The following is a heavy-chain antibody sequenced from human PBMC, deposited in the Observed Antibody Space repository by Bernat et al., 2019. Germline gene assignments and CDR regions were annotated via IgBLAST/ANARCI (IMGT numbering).Heavy chain of an antibody. CDR2: IKSKTDGGTT. CDR3: TTGTRAKCDY. J-gene: IGHJ4*02. V-gene: IGHV3-15*01. Sequence: EVQLVEXGGGLVKPGWSLRLSCAASGFTFSNAWMSWVRQAPGKGLEWVGRIKSKTDGGTTDYAAPVKGRFTISRDKSKTTLYLQMNSLKTEDTAVYYCTTGTRAKCDYWGQGTLVTVSS. CDR1: GFTFSNAW.